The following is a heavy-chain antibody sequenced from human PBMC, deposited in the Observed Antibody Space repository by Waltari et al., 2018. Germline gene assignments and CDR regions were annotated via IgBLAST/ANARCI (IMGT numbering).Heavy chain of an antibody. J-gene: IGHJ4*02. D-gene: IGHD3-22*01. V-gene: IGHV3-23*01. CDR2: ISGSGGST. CDR1: EFTFSSYA. Sequence: EVRLLESGGGLVQPGGSLRLSCVASEFTFSSYAMSWVRQAPGKGLVWVSGISGSGGSTFYADSVKGRFTISRDNSKHTLYLQMNSLRAEDTAIYYCVTNYYDGSAYYSTPADYWGQGTLVTVSS. CDR3: VTNYYDGSAYYSTPADY.